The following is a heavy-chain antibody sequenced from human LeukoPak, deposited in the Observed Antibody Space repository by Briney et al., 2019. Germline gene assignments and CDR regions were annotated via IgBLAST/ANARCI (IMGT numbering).Heavy chain of an antibody. CDR1: GFTFSSYW. Sequence: GGSLRLSCAASGFTFSSYWMSWVRQAPGKGLEWVANIKQDGSEKYYVDSVKGRFTISRDNAKNSLYLQMNSLRAEDTAVYYCARGGGSYYGIYFDYWGQGTLVTVSS. J-gene: IGHJ4*02. V-gene: IGHV3-7*01. CDR3: ARGGGSYYGIYFDY. D-gene: IGHD1-26*01. CDR2: IKQDGSEK.